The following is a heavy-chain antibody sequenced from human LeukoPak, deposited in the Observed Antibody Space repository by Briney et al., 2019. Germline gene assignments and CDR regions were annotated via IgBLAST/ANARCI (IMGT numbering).Heavy chain of an antibody. CDR2: IYYSGST. D-gene: IGHD3-22*01. V-gene: IGHV4-31*03. CDR3: ARDQKPVSGYWAFDI. J-gene: IGHJ3*02. CDR1: GGSISSGGYY. Sequence: SETLSLTCTVSGGSISSGGYYWSWIPQHPGKGLEWIGYIYYSGSTYYNPSLKSRVTISVDTSKNQFSLKLSSVTAADTAVYYCARDQKPVSGYWAFDIWGQGTMVTVSS.